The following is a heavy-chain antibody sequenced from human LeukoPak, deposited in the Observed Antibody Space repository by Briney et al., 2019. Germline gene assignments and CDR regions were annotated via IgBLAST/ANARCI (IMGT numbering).Heavy chain of an antibody. D-gene: IGHD3-22*01. CDR2: ISSSGSTI. CDR3: ARVTATYDSSGYYPYYFDY. Sequence: PRGSLRLSCAASGFTFSSYWMNWVRQAPGKGLEWVSYISSSGSTIYYADSVKGRFTISRDNAKNSLYLQMNSLRAEDTAVYYCARVTATYDSSGYYPYYFDYWGQGTLVTVSS. V-gene: IGHV3-48*04. CDR1: GFTFSSYW. J-gene: IGHJ4*02.